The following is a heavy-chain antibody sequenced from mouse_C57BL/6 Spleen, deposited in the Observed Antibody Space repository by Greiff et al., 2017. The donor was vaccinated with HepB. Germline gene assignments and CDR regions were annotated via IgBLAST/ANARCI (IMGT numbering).Heavy chain of an antibody. J-gene: IGHJ2*01. CDR2: INPGSGGT. D-gene: IGHD2-4*01. V-gene: IGHV1-54*01. CDR3: AREGGLRYFDY. Sequence: VMLVESGAELVRPGTSVKVSCKASGYAFTNYLIEWVKQRPGQGLEWIGVINPGSGGTNYNEKFKGKATLTADKSSSTAYMQLSSLTSEDSAVYFCAREGGLRYFDYWGQGTTLTVSS. CDR1: GYAFTNYL.